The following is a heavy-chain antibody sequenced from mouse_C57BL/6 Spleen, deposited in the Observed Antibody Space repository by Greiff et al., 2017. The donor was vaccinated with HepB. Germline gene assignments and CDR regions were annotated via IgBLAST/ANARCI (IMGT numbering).Heavy chain of an antibody. CDR2: INPSNGGT. V-gene: IGHV1-53*01. Sequence: QVQLQQPGTELVKPGASVKLSCKASGYTFTSYWMHWVKQRPGQGLEWIGIINPSNGGTNYNEKFKSKATLTADKSSSTAYMQLSSLTSEDSAVYYCARGGYGSSYGVAYWGQGTLVTVSA. CDR3: ARGGYGSSYGVAY. J-gene: IGHJ3*01. CDR1: GYTFTSYW. D-gene: IGHD1-1*01.